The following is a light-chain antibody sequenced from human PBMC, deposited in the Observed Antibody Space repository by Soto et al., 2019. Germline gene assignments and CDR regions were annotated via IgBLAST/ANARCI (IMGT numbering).Light chain of an antibody. J-gene: IGKJ3*01. CDR3: QHYNSLLT. Sequence: DIQMTQSPSSLSASVGDRVTITCQASQDISNYLNWYQQKPGKAPKLLIYDASNLQTGVPSRFRGSGSGTSFTFTISSLQSEDIATYYCQHYNSLLTFGPGTKVDIK. V-gene: IGKV1-33*01. CDR1: QDISNY. CDR2: DAS.